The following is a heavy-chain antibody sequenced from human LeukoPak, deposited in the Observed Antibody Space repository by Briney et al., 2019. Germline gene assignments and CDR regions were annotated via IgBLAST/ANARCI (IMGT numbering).Heavy chain of an antibody. Sequence: SETLSLTCTVSGGSISTYYWSWIRQPPGKGLEWIGYIHYSGGTYYDSSLKSRVTISIDTSKNQFSLELSSVTAADTAVYYGARGGVYYFDFWGQGTLVTVSS. CDR1: GGSISTYY. D-gene: IGHD3-16*01. CDR2: IHYSGGT. CDR3: ARGGVYYFDF. J-gene: IGHJ4*02. V-gene: IGHV4-59*01.